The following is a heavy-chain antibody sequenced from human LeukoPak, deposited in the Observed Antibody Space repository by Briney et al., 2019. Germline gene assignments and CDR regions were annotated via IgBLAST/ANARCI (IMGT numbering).Heavy chain of an antibody. J-gene: IGHJ3*02. V-gene: IGHV3-15*01. CDR1: GFTLDDYG. D-gene: IGHD2-2*01. Sequence: PGGSLRLSCAASGFTLDDYGMSWVRQAPGKGLEWVGRIKSKTDGGTTDYAAPVKGRFTISRDDSKNTLYLQMNSLKTEDTAVYYCTTTYQFTTDAFDIWGQGTMVTVSS. CDR3: TTTYQFTTDAFDI. CDR2: IKSKTDGGTT.